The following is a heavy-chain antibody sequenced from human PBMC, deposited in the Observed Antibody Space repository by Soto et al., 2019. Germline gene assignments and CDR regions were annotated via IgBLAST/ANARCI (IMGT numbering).Heavy chain of an antibody. CDR3: ARGGESIAAAGHSNWFDP. CDR2: IYYSGST. CDR1: GFSISTYY. Sequence: WETLSLTCTVSGFSISTYYWNWIRQPPGKGLEWIGYIYYSGSTNYNPSLKSRVTISVDTSKNQFSLKLSSVTAADTAVYYCARGGESIAAAGHSNWFDPWGQGTLVTVSS. D-gene: IGHD6-13*01. V-gene: IGHV4-59*01. J-gene: IGHJ5*02.